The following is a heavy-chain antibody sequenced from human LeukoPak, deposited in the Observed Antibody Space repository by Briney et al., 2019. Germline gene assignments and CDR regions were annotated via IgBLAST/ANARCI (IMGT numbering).Heavy chain of an antibody. CDR2: INHSGTT. Sequence: SETLSLTCTVSGGSISSYYWSWIRQSPGKGLEWIGEINHSGTTNYNPSLKSRVTISVDTSKNQFSLKLSSVTAADTAVYYCARTSGDWLSWAWIGVDVWGQGTTVTVSS. D-gene: IGHD3-9*01. V-gene: IGHV4-34*01. CDR3: ARTSGDWLSWAWIGVDV. J-gene: IGHJ6*02. CDR1: GGSISSYY.